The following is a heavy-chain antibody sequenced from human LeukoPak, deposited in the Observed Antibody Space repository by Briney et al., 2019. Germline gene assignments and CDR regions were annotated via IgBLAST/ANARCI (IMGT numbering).Heavy chain of an antibody. CDR2: ISGSGGST. CDR3: AKCISSWYIPNFDY. CDR1: GFTSSSYA. V-gene: IGHV3-23*01. J-gene: IGHJ4*02. D-gene: IGHD6-13*01. Sequence: GGSLRLSCAASGFTSSSYAMSWVRQAPGKGLEWVSAISGSGGSTYYADSVKGRFTISRDNSKNTLYLQMNSLRAEDTAVYYCAKCISSWYIPNFDYWGQGTLVTVSS.